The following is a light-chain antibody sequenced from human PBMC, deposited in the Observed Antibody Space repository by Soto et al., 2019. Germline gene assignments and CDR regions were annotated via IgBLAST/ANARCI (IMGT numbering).Light chain of an antibody. Sequence: EIVLTQSPATLSLSPGERATLSCRASQSVSKYLAWYQQKPGQAPRLLIYDASNRATGIPARFSGSGSGTDFTLTISSLEPEDFALYYCQQRNNWPWTFGQGTKVEIK. J-gene: IGKJ1*01. CDR3: QQRNNWPWT. V-gene: IGKV3-11*01. CDR1: QSVSKY. CDR2: DAS.